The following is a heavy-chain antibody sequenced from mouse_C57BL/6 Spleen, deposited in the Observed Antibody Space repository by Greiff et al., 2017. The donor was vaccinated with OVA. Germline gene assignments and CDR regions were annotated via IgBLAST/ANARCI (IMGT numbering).Heavy chain of an antibody. V-gene: IGHV1-53*01. D-gene: IGHD1-1*01. CDR2: INPSNGGT. CDR1: GYTFTSYW. J-gene: IGHJ4*01. CDR3: ARSDYGSSHYYAMDY. Sequence: VLLQQPGTELVKPGASVKLSCKASGYTFTSYWMHWVKQRPGQGLEWIGNINPSNGGTNYNEKFKSKATLTVDKSSSTAYMQLSSLTSEDSAVYYCARSDYGSSHYYAMDYWGQGTSVTVSS.